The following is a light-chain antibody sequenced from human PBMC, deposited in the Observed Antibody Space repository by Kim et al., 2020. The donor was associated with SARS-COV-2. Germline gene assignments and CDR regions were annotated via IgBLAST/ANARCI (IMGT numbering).Light chain of an antibody. J-gene: IGLJ3*02. V-gene: IGLV3-19*01. CDR2: GKN. Sequence: SSELTQDSAVSVALGQTVRITCQGDSLRTYYASWYQQKPGQAPVLVIYGKNNRPSGIPDRFSGSSSGNTASLTITGAQAEDGADYYCNSRDSSGNHWVFGGGTQLTVL. CDR1: SLRTYY. CDR3: NSRDSSGNHWV.